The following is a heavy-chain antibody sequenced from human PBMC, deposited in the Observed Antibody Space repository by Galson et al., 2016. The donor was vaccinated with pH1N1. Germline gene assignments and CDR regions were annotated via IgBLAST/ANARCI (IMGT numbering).Heavy chain of an antibody. D-gene: IGHD3-10*01. CDR2: IYHNNGPA. J-gene: IGHJ4*02. CDR3: AKVSFSGASDFYDH. V-gene: IGHV4-30-2*04. Sequence: QSPGKGLEWIGNIYHNNGPAYYDPSLRDRVTMSVDTSKNQFTLKLSSVTAADTAMYYCAKVSFSGASDFYDHWGRGILVTVSS.